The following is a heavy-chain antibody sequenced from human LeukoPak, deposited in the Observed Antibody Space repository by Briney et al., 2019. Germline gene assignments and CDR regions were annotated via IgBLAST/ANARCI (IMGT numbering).Heavy chain of an antibody. CDR2: IYYSGST. D-gene: IGHD4-11*01. J-gene: IGHJ4*02. V-gene: IGHV4-39*07. CDR1: GGSISSSSYY. Sequence: PSETLSLTCTVSGGSISSSSYYWGWIRQPPGTGLEWIGSIYYSGSTYYNPSLKSRVTISVDTSKNQFSLKLSSVTAADTAVYYCARADHDYSKIDYWGQGTLVTVSS. CDR3: ARADHDYSKIDY.